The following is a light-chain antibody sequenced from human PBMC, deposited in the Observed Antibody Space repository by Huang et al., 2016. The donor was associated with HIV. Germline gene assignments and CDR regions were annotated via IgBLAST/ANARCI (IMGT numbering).Light chain of an antibody. V-gene: IGKV3-15*01. Sequence: ETVMTQSPVTLSVSPGERATLSCRASQSVAYNLAWYQQTPGQAPRLLIYGASTRAIGIPARFSGSGSGTEFTLTISSLQSEDCALYYCQQYNNWPLTFGGGTKVEIQ. CDR3: QQYNNWPLT. CDR2: GAS. CDR1: QSVAYN. J-gene: IGKJ4*01.